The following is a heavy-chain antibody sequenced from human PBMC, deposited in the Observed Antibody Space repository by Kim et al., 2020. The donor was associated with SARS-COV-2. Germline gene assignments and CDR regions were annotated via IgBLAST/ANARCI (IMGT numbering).Heavy chain of an antibody. D-gene: IGHD3-3*01. V-gene: IGHV3-66*01. CDR2: IYSGGST. CDR1: GFTVSSNY. CDR3: AREKGIFGVGTDAFDI. J-gene: IGHJ3*02. Sequence: GGSLRLSCAASGFTVSSNYMSWVRQAPGKGLEWVSVIYSGGSTYYADSVKGRFTISRDNSKNTLYLQMNSLRAEDTAVYYCAREKGIFGVGTDAFDIWGQGTMVTVSS.